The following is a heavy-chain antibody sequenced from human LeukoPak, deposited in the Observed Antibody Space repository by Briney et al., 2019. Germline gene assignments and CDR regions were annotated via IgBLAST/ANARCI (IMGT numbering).Heavy chain of an antibody. Sequence: GGSLRLSCAASGFTVSSNYMSWVRQAPGKGLEWVSVTYSGGSTYYADSVKGRFTISRDNSKNTLYLQMNSLRAEDTAVYYCASAYCTNGVCSKVPLDYWGQGTLVTVSS. CDR1: GFTVSSNY. D-gene: IGHD2-8*01. V-gene: IGHV3-53*01. J-gene: IGHJ4*02. CDR3: ASAYCTNGVCSKVPLDY. CDR2: TYSGGST.